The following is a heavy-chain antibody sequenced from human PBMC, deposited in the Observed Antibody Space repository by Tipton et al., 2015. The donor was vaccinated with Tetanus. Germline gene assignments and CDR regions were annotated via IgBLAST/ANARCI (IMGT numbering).Heavy chain of an antibody. CDR2: FYPGDSDT. CDR3: ARFFGSGWPIDY. Sequence: QLVQSGAEVKKPGEPLKISWKGSGYNFTTYWIGWWRRMPGKGLNGWGTFYPGDSDTRYSPSFQGQVTISADKSITSAYLEWSSLKASDTAMYYCARFFGSGWPIDYWGQGTLVTVSS. D-gene: IGHD6-19*01. CDR1: GYNFTTYW. J-gene: IGHJ4*02. V-gene: IGHV5-51*01.